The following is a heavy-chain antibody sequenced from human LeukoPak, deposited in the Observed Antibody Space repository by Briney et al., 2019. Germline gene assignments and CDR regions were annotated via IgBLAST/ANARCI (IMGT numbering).Heavy chain of an antibody. J-gene: IGHJ5*02. Sequence: ASVKVSCKVSGYTLTELSMHWVREAPGKGLEWMGGFDPEDGETIYAQKFQGRVTMTEDTSTDTAYMELSRLRSEDTAVYYCATMVPVPAAMKGGGFDPWGQGTPVTVSS. V-gene: IGHV1-24*01. CDR1: GYTLTELS. CDR2: FDPEDGET. D-gene: IGHD2-2*01. CDR3: ATMVPVPAAMKGGGFDP.